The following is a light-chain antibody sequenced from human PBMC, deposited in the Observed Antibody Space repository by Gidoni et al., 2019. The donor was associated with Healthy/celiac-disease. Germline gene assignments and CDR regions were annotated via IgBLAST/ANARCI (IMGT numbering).Light chain of an antibody. CDR2: PYS. V-gene: IGLV3-1*01. Sequence: YELTQPPSVSVSPGQTASITWSGNQVGDKYARWDTQTPGQSPVLVIYPYSKRPSGIPERISGANSGNTATLTISGTQALDVAEYYFQAWDSGGVFGGGTTLTVL. CDR1: QVGDKY. J-gene: IGLJ2*01. CDR3: QAWDSGGV.